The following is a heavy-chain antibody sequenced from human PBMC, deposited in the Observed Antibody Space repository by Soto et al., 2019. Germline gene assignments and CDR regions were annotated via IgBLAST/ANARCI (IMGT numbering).Heavy chain of an antibody. CDR2: IYYSGTN. Sequence: QLQLQESGPGLVRPSETLSLTCTVSGGSIDTNLYYWSWIRQPPGRGLEWIGTIYYSGTNDYNPSLQSRVTLSVDTSKNHFSLTMSPVTAPVTAVYLRASPRALYHYGDYTDYYYFDYWGQGTLVTVSS. J-gene: IGHJ4*02. CDR1: GGSIDTNLYY. V-gene: IGHV4-39*02. CDR3: ASPRALYHYGDYTDYYYFDY. D-gene: IGHD4-17*01.